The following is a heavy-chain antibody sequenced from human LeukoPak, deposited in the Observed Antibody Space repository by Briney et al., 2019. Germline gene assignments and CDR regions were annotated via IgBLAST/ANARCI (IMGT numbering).Heavy chain of an antibody. D-gene: IGHD6-6*01. J-gene: IGHJ5*02. V-gene: IGHV4-39*07. CDR1: GGSISSTIYY. CDR3: ARAKSIAARPRNNWFDP. CDR2: IYYRGST. Sequence: SETLSLTCTVSGGSISSTIYYWGWIRQPPGKGLEWIGSIYYRGSTYYNPSLKSRVTISVDTSKNQFSLKLSSVTAADTAVYYCARAKSIAARPRNNWFDPWGQGTLVTVSS.